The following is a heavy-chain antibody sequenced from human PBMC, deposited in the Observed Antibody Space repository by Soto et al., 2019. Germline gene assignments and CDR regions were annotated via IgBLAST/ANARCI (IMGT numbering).Heavy chain of an antibody. D-gene: IGHD2-8*01. Sequence: QVQLVQSGAKVKKPGASVKVSCKASGYTFTSYGISWVRQTPGQGLEWMGWISAYNGNTNYAQKLQGRVTMTTDTPTSTPYMELRSLRSDDTALYYCARATDGEATRFAYWGQGTLDTVSS. CDR1: GYTFTSYG. J-gene: IGHJ4*02. V-gene: IGHV1-18*01. CDR2: ISAYNGNT. CDR3: ARATDGEATRFAY.